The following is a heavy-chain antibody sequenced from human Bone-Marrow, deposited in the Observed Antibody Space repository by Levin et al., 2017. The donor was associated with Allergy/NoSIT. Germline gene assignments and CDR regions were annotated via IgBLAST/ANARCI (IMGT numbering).Heavy chain of an antibody. J-gene: IGHJ5*02. CDR3: AKAHCGSTSCYTSSGLDP. CDR2: ISGSGTST. D-gene: IGHD2-2*02. V-gene: IGHV3-23*01. Sequence: PGGSLRLSCAASGFTFSSYGMSWVRQAPGKGLEWVSAISGSGTSTYYADSVKGRFTISRDNSKNTLSLQMNSLRAEDTAVYYCAKAHCGSTSCYTSSGLDPWGQGTLVTVSS. CDR1: GFTFSSYG.